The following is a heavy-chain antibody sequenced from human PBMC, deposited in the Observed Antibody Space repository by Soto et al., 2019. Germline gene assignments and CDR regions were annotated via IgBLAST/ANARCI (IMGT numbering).Heavy chain of an antibody. J-gene: IGHJ4*02. CDR1: GFTFSYSG. CDR2: IWYDGSNK. CDR3: ARDLRKGRYFDY. V-gene: IGHV3-33*01. Sequence: QVQLVESGGGVVQPGKSLRLSCAASGFTFSYSGMHWVHQAPGKGLEWVAVIWYDGSNKYYADSVKGRFTISRDNPKNTLYLQMNSLRAEDTAVYYCARDLRKGRYFDYWGQGTLVTVSS.